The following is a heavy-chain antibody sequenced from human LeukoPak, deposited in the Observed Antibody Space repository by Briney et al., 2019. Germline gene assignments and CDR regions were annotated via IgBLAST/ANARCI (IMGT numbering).Heavy chain of an antibody. V-gene: IGHV1-46*01. J-gene: IGHJ3*02. CDR1: GYTFTSYY. Sequence: GASVKVSCKASGYTFTSYYMHWVRQAPGQGLEWMGIINPSGGSTSYAQKFQGRVTMTRDTSISTAYMELSRLRSDDTAVYYCAREANDAFDIWGQGTMVTVSS. CDR3: AREANDAFDI. CDR2: INPSGGST.